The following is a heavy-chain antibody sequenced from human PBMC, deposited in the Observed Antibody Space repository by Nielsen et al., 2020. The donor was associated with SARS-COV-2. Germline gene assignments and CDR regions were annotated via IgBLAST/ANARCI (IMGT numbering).Heavy chain of an antibody. J-gene: IGHJ6*03. Sequence: VRQPPGKGLEWVAVMWYDGSNKYYADSVKGRFTISRDNAKNSLYLQMNSLRAEDTAVYYCARGLYYDFWSGYLEYYYYYMDVWGKGTTVTVSS. CDR2: MWYDGSNK. V-gene: IGHV3-33*01. CDR3: ARGLYYDFWSGYLEYYYYYMDV. D-gene: IGHD3-3*01.